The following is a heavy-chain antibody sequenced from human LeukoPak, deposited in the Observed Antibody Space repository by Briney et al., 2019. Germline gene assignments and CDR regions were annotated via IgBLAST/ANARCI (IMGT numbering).Heavy chain of an antibody. D-gene: IGHD3-22*01. J-gene: IGHJ3*02. CDR3: ARDQPYYYDSSGYYPLFLGGAFDI. CDR1: GFTFSSYA. Sequence: GGSLRLSCAASGFTFSSYAMSWVHQAPGKGLEWVSAIRGSGGSTYYADSVKGRFTISRDNSKNTLYLQMSSLRAEDTAVYYCARDQPYYYDSSGYYPLFLGGAFDIWGQGTMVTVSS. V-gene: IGHV3-23*01. CDR2: IRGSGGST.